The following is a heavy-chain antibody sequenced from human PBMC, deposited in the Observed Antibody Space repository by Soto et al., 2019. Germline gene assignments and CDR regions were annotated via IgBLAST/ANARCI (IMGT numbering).Heavy chain of an antibody. Sequence: GGSLRLSCAASGFKFSNYAMSWVRQAPGKGLEWVSLITATGGGTYYADSVKGRFTISRDNSHNTLYLQVHSLTAEDTAVYYCAKDRRAGGNSAFYFDFWGQGAQVTVSS. D-gene: IGHD3-16*01. J-gene: IGHJ4*02. CDR3: AKDRRAGGNSAFYFDF. CDR2: ITATGGGT. CDR1: GFKFSNYA. V-gene: IGHV3-23*01.